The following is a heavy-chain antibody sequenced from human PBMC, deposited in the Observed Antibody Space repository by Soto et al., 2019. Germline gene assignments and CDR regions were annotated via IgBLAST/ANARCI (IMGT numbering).Heavy chain of an antibody. Sequence: QVQLQESGPGLAKPSETLSLTCTVSGVSIISFTFYWHWVRQTTDTGLEWIGSVFYTGSANLTPSPETRLRRSVETSQNQFPWRLSSVTAAHTGVHYCAKRRFLEVLSPGCGMDVWGQGTTVIVS. D-gene: IGHD3-3*01. V-gene: IGHV4-39*01. CDR1: GVSIISFTFY. J-gene: IGHJ6*02. CDR3: AKRRFLEVLSPGCGMDV. CDR2: VFYTGSA.